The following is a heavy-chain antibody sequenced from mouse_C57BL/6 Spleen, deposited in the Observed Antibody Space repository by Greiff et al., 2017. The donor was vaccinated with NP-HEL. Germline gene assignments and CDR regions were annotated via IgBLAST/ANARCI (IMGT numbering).Heavy chain of an antibody. CDR1: GYTFTSYW. CDR2: IDPNSGGT. CDR3: ARSRGPYYYGSSSGDYYAMDD. Sequence: QVQLKQPGAELVKPGASVKLSCKASGYTFTSYWMHWVKQRPGRGLVWIGRIDPNSGGTKYNEKFKSKATLTVDKPSSTAYMQRSSLTSEDSAVDYCARSRGPYYYGSSSGDYYAMDDWGQGTSVTVSS. D-gene: IGHD1-1*01. J-gene: IGHJ4*01. V-gene: IGHV1-72*01.